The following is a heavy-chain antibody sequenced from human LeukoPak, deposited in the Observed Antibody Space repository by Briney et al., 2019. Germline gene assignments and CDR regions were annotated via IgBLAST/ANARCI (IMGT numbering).Heavy chain of an antibody. V-gene: IGHV3-30*02. Sequence: GGSLRLSCAASGFTFSSYGMHWVRQAPGKGLEWVAFIRYDGSNKYYADSVKGRFTISRDNSKNTLYLQMNSLRAEDTAVYYCARGPYGSGRGYFDYWGQGTLVTVSS. CDR1: GFTFSSYG. J-gene: IGHJ4*02. D-gene: IGHD3-10*01. CDR3: ARGPYGSGRGYFDY. CDR2: IRYDGSNK.